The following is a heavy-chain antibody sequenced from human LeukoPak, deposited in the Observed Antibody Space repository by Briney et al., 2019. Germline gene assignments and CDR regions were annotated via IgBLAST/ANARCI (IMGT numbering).Heavy chain of an antibody. CDR3: ASSPSSSWYWFDP. J-gene: IGHJ5*02. Sequence: ETLSLTCTVSGGSISSSSYYWGWIRQPPGKGLEWIGSIYYSGSTYYNPSLKSRVTISVDTSKNQFSLKLSSVTAADTAVYYCASSPSSSWYWFDPWGQGTLVTVSS. CDR1: GGSISSSSYY. D-gene: IGHD6-13*01. V-gene: IGHV4-39*07. CDR2: IYYSGST.